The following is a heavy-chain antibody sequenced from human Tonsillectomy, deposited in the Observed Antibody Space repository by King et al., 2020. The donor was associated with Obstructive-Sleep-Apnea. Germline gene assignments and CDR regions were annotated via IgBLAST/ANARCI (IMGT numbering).Heavy chain of an antibody. CDR1: GFTFSSYS. CDR2: ISSSSSYI. J-gene: IGHJ4*02. CDR3: WAAAGQISLDY. Sequence: VQLVESGGGLVKPGGSLRLSWAASGFTFSSYSMNWGRQAPGKGLEWVSSISSSSSYIYYADSVKVRFTISRDNANNSLYLQMNSLRAEDTAVYYCWAAAGQISLDYWGQGTLVTVSS. V-gene: IGHV3-21*01. D-gene: IGHD6-13*01.